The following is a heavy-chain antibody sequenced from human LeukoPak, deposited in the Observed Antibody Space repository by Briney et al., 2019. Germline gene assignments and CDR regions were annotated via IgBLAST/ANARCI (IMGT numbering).Heavy chain of an antibody. V-gene: IGHV3-30-3*01. D-gene: IGHD3-3*01. CDR2: ISYGGSNK. Sequence: GGSLRLSCAASGFTFSSYAMHWVRQAPGKGLEWVAVISYGGSNKYYADSVKGRFTISRDNSKNTLYLQMNSLRAEDTAVYYCARELKIFGVVIAFDYWGQGTLVTVSS. J-gene: IGHJ4*02. CDR1: GFTFSSYA. CDR3: ARELKIFGVVIAFDY.